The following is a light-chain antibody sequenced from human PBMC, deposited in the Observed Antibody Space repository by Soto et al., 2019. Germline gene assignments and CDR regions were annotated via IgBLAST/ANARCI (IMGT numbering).Light chain of an antibody. CDR2: WAS. CDR3: QQYYSTPYT. J-gene: IGKJ2*01. V-gene: IGKV4-1*01. Sequence: DIVMTQSPDSLAVSLGERATINCKSSQSVLYSSNNKNYLAWYQQKPGHPPKLLIYWASTRESGVPDRFSGSGSGTDFTLAISSLPAEDVAVYYCQQYYSTPYTFGRGHKLEIK. CDR1: QSVLYSSNNKNY.